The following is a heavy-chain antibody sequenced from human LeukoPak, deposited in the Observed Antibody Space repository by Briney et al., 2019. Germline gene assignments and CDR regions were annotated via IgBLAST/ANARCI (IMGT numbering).Heavy chain of an antibody. CDR1: GGSFSGYY. D-gene: IGHD3-10*01. J-gene: IGHJ4*02. V-gene: IGHV4-34*01. Sequence: SETLSLTCAVYGGSFSGYYWSWIRQPPGKGLEWIGEINHSGSTNYNPSLKSRVTISVDTSKNQFSLKLSSVTAADTAVYYCARRGRRYYGSGYFDYWGQGTLVTVSS. CDR3: ARRGRRYYGSGYFDY. CDR2: INHSGST.